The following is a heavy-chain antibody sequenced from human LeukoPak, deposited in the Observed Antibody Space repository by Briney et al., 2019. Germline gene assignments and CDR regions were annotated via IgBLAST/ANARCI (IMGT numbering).Heavy chain of an antibody. CDR1: GFTFSDHY. V-gene: IGHV3-11*06. CDR2: ISSTSGFT. D-gene: IGHD1-14*01. CDR3: ARDLLPGDY. Sequence: PGGSLRLSCAASGFTFSDHYMTWIRQAPGKGLEWISYISSTSGFTSYADSVKGRFTISRDNAKKSLFLQMNSLRAEDTAVYYCARDLLPGDYWGQGTLVTVSS. J-gene: IGHJ4*02.